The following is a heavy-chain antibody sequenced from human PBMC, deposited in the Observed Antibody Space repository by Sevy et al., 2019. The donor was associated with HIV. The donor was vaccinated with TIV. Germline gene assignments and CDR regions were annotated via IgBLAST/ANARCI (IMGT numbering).Heavy chain of an antibody. CDR2: IDYNGHI. CDR3: AGENAWGRGYS. V-gene: IGHV4-59*12. J-gene: IGHJ4*02. CDR1: GGSITSFY. D-gene: IGHD1-26*01. Sequence: SETLSLTCTVSGGSITSFYWNWIQQPPGKELEWIANIDYNGHINYNPSLKSRVTLSLDTSKNQFSLRLSSVTAADTAMYYCAGENAWGRGYSWGQGTLVTVSS.